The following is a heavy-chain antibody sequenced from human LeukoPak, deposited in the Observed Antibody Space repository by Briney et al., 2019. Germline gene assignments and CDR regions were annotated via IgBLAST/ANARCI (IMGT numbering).Heavy chain of an antibody. J-gene: IGHJ6*04. V-gene: IGHV3-7*01. Sequence: PGGSLRLSCGASGFTFSNYWMTWVRQAPGKGLEWVANINRDASEKYYADSVKGRFTISRDNAKSSLFLQMTSLRAVDTAVYYCAELGITMIGGVWGKGTTVTISS. D-gene: IGHD3-10*02. CDR2: INRDASEK. CDR1: GFTFSNYW. CDR3: AELGITMIGGV.